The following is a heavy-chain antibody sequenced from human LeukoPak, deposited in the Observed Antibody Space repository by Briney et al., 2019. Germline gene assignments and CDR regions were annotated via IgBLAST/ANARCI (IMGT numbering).Heavy chain of an antibody. Sequence: GGSLRLSCAASGFTFDDYAMHWVRQAPGKGPEWVSVISGDGGSTYYADSVKGRFTISRDNSKNSLYLQVNSLRTEDTALYYCAKDTWSGYSRDGMDVWGQGTTVTVSS. CDR3: AKDTWSGYSRDGMDV. CDR2: ISGDGGST. J-gene: IGHJ6*02. CDR1: GFTFDDYA. D-gene: IGHD3-3*01. V-gene: IGHV3-43*02.